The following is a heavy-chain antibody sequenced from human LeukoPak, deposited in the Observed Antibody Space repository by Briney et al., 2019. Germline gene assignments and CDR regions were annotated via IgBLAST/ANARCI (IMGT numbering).Heavy chain of an antibody. D-gene: IGHD4-23*01. CDR1: GFPFSSYG. CDR3: ARPPYGGVDY. V-gene: IGHV3-33*01. J-gene: IGHJ4*02. CDR2: IYYDGSDK. Sequence: GGSLRLSCAASGFPFSSYGMHWVRQAPGKGLEWVAVIYYDGSDKYYADSVKGRFTISKDNSKNRLYLQMNSLRAEDTAVYYCARPPYGGVDYWGQGTLVTVSS.